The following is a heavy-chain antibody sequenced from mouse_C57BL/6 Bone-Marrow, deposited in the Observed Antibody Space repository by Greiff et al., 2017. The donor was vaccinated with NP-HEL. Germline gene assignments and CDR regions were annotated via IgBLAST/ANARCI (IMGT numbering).Heavy chain of an antibody. Sequence: EVHLVESGPELVKPGASVKISCKASGYSFTGYYMHWVKQSHGNILDWIGYIYPYNGVSSYNQKFKGKATLTVDKSSSTAYMELRSLTSEDSAVYYCARGGGLLLFAYWGQGTLVTVSA. CDR2: IYPYNGVS. V-gene: IGHV1-31*01. CDR1: GYSFTGYY. J-gene: IGHJ3*01. CDR3: ARGGGLLLFAY. D-gene: IGHD1-1*01.